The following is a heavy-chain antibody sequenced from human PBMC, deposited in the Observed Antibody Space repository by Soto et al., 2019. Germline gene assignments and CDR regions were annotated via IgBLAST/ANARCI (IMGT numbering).Heavy chain of an antibody. CDR1: GFTLNTFA. Sequence: VQLVESGGTLVQPGGSLRLSCSASGFTLNTFAMHWVRRTPGKGLEFVSAISSNGGNTYYADSVKGRFAISRDNSKNTLYLQMYSLRPEDTALYYCVKEGYMRSDWYGQFDCWGQGTLVTVSS. CDR2: ISSNGGNT. V-gene: IGHV3-64D*06. D-gene: IGHD6-19*01. CDR3: VKEGYMRSDWYGQFDC. J-gene: IGHJ4*02.